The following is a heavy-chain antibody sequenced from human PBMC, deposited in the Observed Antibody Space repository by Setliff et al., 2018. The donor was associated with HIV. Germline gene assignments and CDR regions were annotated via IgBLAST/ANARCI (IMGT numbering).Heavy chain of an antibody. CDR1: GGSVGSSSYY. CDR3: ARDDSIVLVPAIMRGDGFDF. CDR2: IYYTGNT. Sequence: SETLSLTCIVSGGSVGSSSYYWAWIRQPPGKGLEWIGSIYYTGNTKYNPSLESRVTFSIDTSENQFSLRLASVTAADTAIYYCARDDSIVLVPAIMRGDGFDFWGQGRMVTVSS. V-gene: IGHV4-39*07. J-gene: IGHJ3*01. D-gene: IGHD2-2*01.